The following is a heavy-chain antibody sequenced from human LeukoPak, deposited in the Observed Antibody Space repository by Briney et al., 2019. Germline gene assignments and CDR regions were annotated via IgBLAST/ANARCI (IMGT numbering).Heavy chain of an antibody. Sequence: SETLSLTCAVYGGSFSGYYWSWIRQPPVKGLEWIGEINHSGSTNYNPSLKSRVTISVDTSKNQFSLKLSSVTAADTAVYYCARGSWLLPIDYWGQGTLVTVSS. CDR3: ARGSWLLPIDY. J-gene: IGHJ4*02. CDR2: INHSGST. V-gene: IGHV4-34*01. CDR1: GGSFSGYY. D-gene: IGHD2-15*01.